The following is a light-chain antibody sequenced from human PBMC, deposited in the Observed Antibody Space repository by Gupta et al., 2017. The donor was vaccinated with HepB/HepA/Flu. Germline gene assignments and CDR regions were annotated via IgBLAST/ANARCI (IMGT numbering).Light chain of an antibody. CDR3: AVWDDSLNGWV. CDR1: SSNIGSNT. CDR2: IND. Sequence: QSVLTQPPSASGTPGQRVTISCFGSSSNIGSNTVTWYQHLPGTAPKFLIYINDQRPSGVPDRFSGSRSGTSASLAISGLQSEDEADYYGAVWDDSLNGWVFGGGTKLTVL. V-gene: IGLV1-44*01. J-gene: IGLJ3*02.